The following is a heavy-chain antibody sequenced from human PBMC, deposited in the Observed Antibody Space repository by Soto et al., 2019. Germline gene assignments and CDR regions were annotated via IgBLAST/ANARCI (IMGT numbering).Heavy chain of an antibody. CDR2: ISASGVST. V-gene: IGHV3-23*01. CDR3: AKVPLRPYYFEY. J-gene: IGHJ4*02. CDR1: GFIFNNYA. D-gene: IGHD4-17*01. Sequence: EVQLLDSGGGLAQPGGSLRVSCAASGFIFNNYAMNWVCQAPGDGLQWVAGISASGVSTYYADSVKGPFIISRDNSKNTLFLQMHRLRAEDTAIYYYAKVPLRPYYFEYWGLGTLVTVSS.